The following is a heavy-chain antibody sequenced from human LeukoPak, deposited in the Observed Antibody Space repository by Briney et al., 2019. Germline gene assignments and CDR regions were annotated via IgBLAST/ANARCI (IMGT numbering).Heavy chain of an antibody. V-gene: IGHV1-69*13. CDR2: IIPIFGTA. D-gene: IGHD6-19*01. CDR1: GGTFSSYA. CDR3: ARAAIAVAGTGGYYYMDV. Sequence: SVKVSCKASGGTFSSYAISWVRQAPGQGLKWMGGIIPIFGTANYAQKFQGRVTITADESTSTAYMELSSLRSEDTAVYYCARAAIAVAGTGGYYYMDVWGKGTTVAVSS. J-gene: IGHJ6*03.